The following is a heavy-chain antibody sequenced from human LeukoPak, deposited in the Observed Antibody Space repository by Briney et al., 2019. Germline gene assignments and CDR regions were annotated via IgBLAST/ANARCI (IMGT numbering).Heavy chain of an antibody. V-gene: IGHV3-53*01. CDR2: IYSGGST. CDR1: GFTVSSNY. CDR3: ARTWYSSGWLFDY. D-gene: IGHD6-19*01. J-gene: IGHJ4*02. Sequence: GGSLRLSCAASGFTVSSNYMSWVRQAPGKGLEWVSVIYSGGSTYYADSVKGRFTISRDNSKNTLYLQMNSLRAEDTAVYYCARTWYSSGWLFDYWGLGTLVTVSS.